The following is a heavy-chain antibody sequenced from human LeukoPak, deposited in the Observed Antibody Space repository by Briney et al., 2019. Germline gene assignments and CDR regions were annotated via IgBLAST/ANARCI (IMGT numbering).Heavy chain of an antibody. CDR3: ARDLGITIFGVVSNNWFDP. Sequence: GGSLRLSCAASGVIFSSYGMHWVRQAPGKGLEWVAVIWYDGSNKYYADSVKGRFTISRDNSKNTLYLQMNSLRAEDTAVYYCARDLGITIFGVVSNNWFDPWGQGTLVTVSS. V-gene: IGHV3-33*01. CDR2: IWYDGSNK. CDR1: GVIFSSYG. J-gene: IGHJ5*02. D-gene: IGHD3-3*01.